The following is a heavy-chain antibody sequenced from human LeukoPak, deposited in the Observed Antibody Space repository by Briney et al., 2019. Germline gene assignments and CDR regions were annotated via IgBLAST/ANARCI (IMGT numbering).Heavy chain of an antibody. D-gene: IGHD6-13*01. J-gene: IGHJ4*02. CDR1: GLIFSNGW. Sequence: PGGSLRLSCAASGLIFSNGWMNWVRQAPGKGLEWVSAISGSGGSTYYADSVKGRFTISRDNSKNTLYLQMNSLRAEDTAVYYCAKVNSSPAGSGIDYWGQGTLVTVSS. CDR2: ISGSGGST. V-gene: IGHV3-23*01. CDR3: AKVNSSPAGSGIDY.